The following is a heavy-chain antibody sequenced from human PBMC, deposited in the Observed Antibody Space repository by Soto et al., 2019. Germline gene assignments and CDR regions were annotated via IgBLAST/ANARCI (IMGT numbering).Heavy chain of an antibody. CDR3: ARDVGYCSGGNCFTPNWFDP. CDR2: IYHSGST. Sequence: SETLSLTCAVSGGSISSSNWWIWVRQPPGRGLEWIGEIYHSGSTNYNPSLKSRVTISVDKSKNQFSLKLSSVTAADTAVYYCARDVGYCSGGNCFTPNWFDPWGQGTLVTVSS. V-gene: IGHV4-4*02. D-gene: IGHD2-15*01. J-gene: IGHJ5*02. CDR1: GGSISSSNW.